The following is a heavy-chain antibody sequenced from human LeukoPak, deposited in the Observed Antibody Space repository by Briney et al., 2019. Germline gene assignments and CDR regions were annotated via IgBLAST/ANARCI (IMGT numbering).Heavy chain of an antibody. CDR1: GYIFTDYY. CDR2: INPNSGAT. D-gene: IGHD4-11*01. V-gene: IGHV1-2*02. J-gene: IGHJ4*02. Sequence: ASVKVSCKSSGYIFTDYYMFWVRQAPEQGLEWMGWINPNSGATNYAQNFQGRVTMTRDTSISTAYMELSGLRSDDTAVYYCSRGHSNYPSFDYWGQGTLVTVSS. CDR3: SRGHSNYPSFDY.